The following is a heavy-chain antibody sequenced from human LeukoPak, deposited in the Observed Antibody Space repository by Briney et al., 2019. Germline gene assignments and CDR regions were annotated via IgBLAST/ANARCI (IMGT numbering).Heavy chain of an antibody. V-gene: IGHV3-30-3*01. CDR1: GFTFSSYA. D-gene: IGHD3-22*01. CDR2: ISYDGSNK. CDR3: ARDGYDSSGGAFDI. Sequence: GRSLRPSCAASGFTFSSYAMHWVRQAPGKGLEWVAVISYDGSNKYYADSVKGRFTISRDNSKNTLYLQMNSLRAEDTAVYYCARDGYDSSGGAFDIWGQGTMVTVSS. J-gene: IGHJ3*02.